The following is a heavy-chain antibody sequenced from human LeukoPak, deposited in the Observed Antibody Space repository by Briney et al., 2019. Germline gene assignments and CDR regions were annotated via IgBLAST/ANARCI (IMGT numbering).Heavy chain of an antibody. J-gene: IGHJ4*02. D-gene: IGHD6-25*01. Sequence: SETLSLTCTVSGDSIDNYYWSWIRQPPGEGLEWIGYIYYSGSTTYNPSLKSRVTISVDTSKNQFSLKLSSVTAADTAVYYCARLESGHFDFWGQGTLVIVSS. V-gene: IGHV4-59*08. CDR1: GDSIDNYY. CDR3: ARLESGHFDF. CDR2: IYYSGST.